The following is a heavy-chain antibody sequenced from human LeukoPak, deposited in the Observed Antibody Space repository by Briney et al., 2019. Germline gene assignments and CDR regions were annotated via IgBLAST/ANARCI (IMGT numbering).Heavy chain of an antibody. CDR3: ARHTSGTTYLDY. Sequence: GESLKISCKGSGYGFTKYWIGWVRQMPGKGLEWMGIIYPGDSDTRYSPSFQGQVSISADKSISTAYLQWSSLKASDTAIYYCARHTSGTTYLDYWGQGTLVSVSS. CDR1: GYGFTKYW. CDR2: IYPGDSDT. V-gene: IGHV5-51*01. J-gene: IGHJ4*02. D-gene: IGHD1-7*01.